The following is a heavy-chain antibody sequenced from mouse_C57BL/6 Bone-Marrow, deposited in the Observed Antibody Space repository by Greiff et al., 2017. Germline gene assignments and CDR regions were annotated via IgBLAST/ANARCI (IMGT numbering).Heavy chain of an antibody. J-gene: IGHJ2*01. CDR2: FHPYNDDT. V-gene: IGHV1-47*01. D-gene: IGHD5-1-1*01. Sequence: VHLVESGAELVKPGASVKMSCKASGYTFTTYPIEWMKQNHGKSLEWIGNFHPYNDDTKYNEKFKGKATLTVEKSSNTVYLELSRLTSDNSAVYYCARSNTFLYYFDYWGQGTTLTVSS. CDR1: GYTFTTYP. CDR3: ARSNTFLYYFDY.